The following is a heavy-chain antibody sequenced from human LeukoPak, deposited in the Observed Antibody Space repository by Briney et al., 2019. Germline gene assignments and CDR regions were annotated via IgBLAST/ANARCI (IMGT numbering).Heavy chain of an antibody. J-gene: IGHJ5*02. D-gene: IGHD6-19*01. Sequence: PGRSLRLSCVASEFTFSTYGMHWVRQAPGKGLDWVAVISYDGSNKYYADSVKGRFTISRDNSKNTLYLQMNSLRADDTAVYYCATATGSIAVAPFDPWGQGTLVTVSS. CDR1: EFTFSTYG. CDR3: ATATGSIAVAPFDP. CDR2: ISYDGSNK. V-gene: IGHV3-30*03.